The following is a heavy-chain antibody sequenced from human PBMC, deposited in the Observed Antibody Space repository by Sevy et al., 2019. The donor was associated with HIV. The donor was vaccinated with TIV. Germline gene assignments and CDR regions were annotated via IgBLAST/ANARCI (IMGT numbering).Heavy chain of an antibody. CDR1: GYTFTGYY. D-gene: IGHD3-10*01. Sequence: ASVKVSCKASGYTFTGYYMHWVRQAPGQGLEWMGWINPNSGGTNYEQKFQGRVTMTRDTSISTAYMVLSMLASDDTAVYYCARVTWGSVSTCNCFDPRGQGTLVTVSS. CDR3: ARVTWGSVSTCNCFDP. CDR2: INPNSGGT. V-gene: IGHV1-2*02. J-gene: IGHJ5*02.